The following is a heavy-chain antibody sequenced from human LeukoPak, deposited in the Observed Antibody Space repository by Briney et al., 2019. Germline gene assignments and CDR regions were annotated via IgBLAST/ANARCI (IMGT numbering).Heavy chain of an antibody. CDR2: IYYSGST. Sequence: SETLSLTCTVSGGSISSSSYYWGWVRQPPGKGLEWIGSIYYSGSTYYNPSLKSRVTISVDPSKNQFSLKLSSVTAADTAVYYCARVREVSSSSLYYYYYMHVWGKGTTVTVSS. CDR3: ARVREVSSSSLYYYYYMHV. V-gene: IGHV4-39*07. D-gene: IGHD6-6*01. J-gene: IGHJ6*03. CDR1: GGSISSSSYY.